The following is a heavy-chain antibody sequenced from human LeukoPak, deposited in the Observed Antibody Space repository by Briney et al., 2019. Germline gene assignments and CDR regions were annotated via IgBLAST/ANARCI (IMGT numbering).Heavy chain of an antibody. Sequence: GGSLRLSCAASGFTVSNYYMSWVRQAPGKGLEWVAVISYDGSNKYYADSVKGRFTISRDNSKNTLYLQMNSLRAEDTAVYYCAKGYYYDSSGSAPGYWGQGTLVTVSS. J-gene: IGHJ4*02. V-gene: IGHV3-30*18. D-gene: IGHD3-22*01. CDR1: GFTVSNYY. CDR3: AKGYYYDSSGSAPGY. CDR2: ISYDGSNK.